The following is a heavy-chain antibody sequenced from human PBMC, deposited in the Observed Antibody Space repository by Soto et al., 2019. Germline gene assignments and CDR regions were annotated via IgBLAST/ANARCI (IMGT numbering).Heavy chain of an antibody. CDR2: ISGYNGNT. CDR3: ARGGRFAVADTDY. J-gene: IGHJ4*02. V-gene: IGHV1-18*01. CDR1: GYSFTNYG. Sequence: QVQLVQSGVEVKKPGASVKVSCKASGYSFTNYGITWVRQAPGPGLEWLGWISGYNGNTNYAQKFQGRVTMTTDTSTSTAYMDLRSLRYDDTAVYYCARGGRFAVADTDYWGQGTLLTVSS. D-gene: IGHD6-19*01.